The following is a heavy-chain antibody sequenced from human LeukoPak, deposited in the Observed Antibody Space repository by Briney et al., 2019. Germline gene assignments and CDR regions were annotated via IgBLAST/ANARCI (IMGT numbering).Heavy chain of an antibody. CDR2: IYTSGST. CDR3: ARDHDYGDYGWFDP. D-gene: IGHD4-17*01. CDR1: GGSISSYY. V-gene: IGHV4-4*07. Sequence: PSETLSLTCTVSGGSISSYYWSWIRQPAGKGLEWIGRIYTSGSTNYNPSLKSRVTMSVDTSKNQFSLKLSSVTAADTAVYYCARDHDYGDYGWFDPWGQGTLVTVSS. J-gene: IGHJ5*02.